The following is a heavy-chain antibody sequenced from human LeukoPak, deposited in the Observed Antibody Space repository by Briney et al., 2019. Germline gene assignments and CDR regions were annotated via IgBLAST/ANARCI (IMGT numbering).Heavy chain of an antibody. J-gene: IGHJ6*03. V-gene: IGHV3-11*01. Sequence: PGGSLRLSCAASGFTFSDYYMSWIRQAPGKGLEWVSYISSSGSVIYYADSVKGRFTISRDNAKNSLYLQMNSLRADDTAVYYCAKVSGYSGYDLFPLYYYYYMDVWGKGTTVTVSS. CDR3: AKVSGYSGYDLFPLYYYYYMDV. CDR2: ISSSGSVI. CDR1: GFTFSDYY. D-gene: IGHD5-12*01.